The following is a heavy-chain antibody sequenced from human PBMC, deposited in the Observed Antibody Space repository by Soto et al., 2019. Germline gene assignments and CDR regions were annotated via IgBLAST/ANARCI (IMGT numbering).Heavy chain of an antibody. D-gene: IGHD4-17*01. CDR1: GSTFTSYD. J-gene: IGHJ5*02. CDR2: MNPNSGDT. CDR3: ARGVKYGAYSRWFDP. Sequence: ASVKVSYKASGSTFTSYDINWVRQATGQGLEYLGWMNPNSGDTAYVQKFQGRLTMTWDTSITTAYVELSGVRSEDTALYFCARGVKYGAYSRWFDPWGQGTLVTVAS. V-gene: IGHV1-8*01.